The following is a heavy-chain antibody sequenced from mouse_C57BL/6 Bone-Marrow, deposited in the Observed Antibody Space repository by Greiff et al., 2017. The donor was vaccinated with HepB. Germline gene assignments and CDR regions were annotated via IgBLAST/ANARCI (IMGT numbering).Heavy chain of an antibody. D-gene: IGHD1-1*01. CDR2: ISYDGSN. J-gene: IGHJ2*01. CDR1: GYSITSGYY. CDR3: ARGITTVVADY. V-gene: IGHV3-6*01. Sequence: EVQLQESGPGLVKPSQSLSLTCSVTGYSITSGYYWNWIRQFPGNKLEWMGYISYDGSNNYNPSLKNRISITRDTSKNQFFLKLNSVTTEDTATYYCARGITTVVADYWGQGTTLTVSS.